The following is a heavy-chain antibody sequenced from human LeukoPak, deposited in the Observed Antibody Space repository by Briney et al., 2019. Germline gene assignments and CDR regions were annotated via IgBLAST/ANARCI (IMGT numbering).Heavy chain of an antibody. J-gene: IGHJ6*03. Sequence: SDTLSLTCTVSGGSVHSYDHYWAWIRQPPGRGLEWMGTIYSSGTTSYNPSLKSRVTISVDTSSNHFYLNLISVTAADTALYYCARQPHSYGPDYYYYYMDLWGTGTTVTVSS. D-gene: IGHD5-18*01. V-gene: IGHV4-39*01. CDR3: ARQPHSYGPDYYYYYMDL. CDR1: GGSVHSYDHY. CDR2: IYSSGTT.